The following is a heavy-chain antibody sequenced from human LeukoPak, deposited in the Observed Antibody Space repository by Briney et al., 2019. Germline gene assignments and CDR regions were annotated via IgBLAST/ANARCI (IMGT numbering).Heavy chain of an antibody. D-gene: IGHD2-2*01. Sequence: ASVKVSCKASGGTFSSYAISWVRQAPGQGLEWMGGIIPMFNSATYAQKFQGRVTIIADESTSTTYMESSSLRSEDTAVYYCARLSCSSSSCYFDPWGQGTLVTVSS. CDR1: GGTFSSYA. CDR2: IIPMFNSA. V-gene: IGHV1-69*13. J-gene: IGHJ5*02. CDR3: ARLSCSSSSCYFDP.